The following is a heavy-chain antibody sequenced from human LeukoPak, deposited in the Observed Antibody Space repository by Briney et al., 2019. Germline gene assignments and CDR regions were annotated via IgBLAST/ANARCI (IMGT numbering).Heavy chain of an antibody. CDR1: GYTFTSYG. CDR3: ARGLSIAARPGTYYYYYYMDV. CDR2: ISAYNGNT. V-gene: IGHV1-18*01. Sequence: GALVKVSCKASGYTFTSYGISWVRQAPGQGLEWMGWISAYNGNTNCAQKLQGRVTMTTDTSTSTAYMELRSLRSDDTAVYYCARGLSIAARPGTYYYYYYMDVWGKGTTVTVSS. D-gene: IGHD6-6*01. J-gene: IGHJ6*03.